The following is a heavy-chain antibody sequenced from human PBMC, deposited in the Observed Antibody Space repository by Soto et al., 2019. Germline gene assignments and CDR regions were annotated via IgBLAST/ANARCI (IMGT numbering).Heavy chain of an antibody. Sequence: SGPTLVNPAQTLTLTCTFSGLSLSTSGVGVGWIRRPPGKALEWLALIYWNDDKHYSPSLKSRLTITKDTSKNQVVLTMTNMDPVDTATYYCAHSYASGSYYPYWGQGAMVTVSS. D-gene: IGHD3-10*01. CDR2: IYWNDDK. J-gene: IGHJ4*02. CDR3: AHSYASGSYYPY. CDR1: GLSLSTSGVG. V-gene: IGHV2-5*01.